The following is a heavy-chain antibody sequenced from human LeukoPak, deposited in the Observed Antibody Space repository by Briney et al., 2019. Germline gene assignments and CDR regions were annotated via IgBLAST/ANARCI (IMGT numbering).Heavy chain of an antibody. V-gene: IGHV5-51*01. CDR3: ARQSGQQLVQGDYYYYMDV. Sequence: GESLKISCKGSGYSFTSYWISWVRQMPGKGLEWMGIIYPGDSDTRYSPSFQGQVTISADKSISTAYLQWSSLKASDTAMYYCARQSGQQLVQGDYYYYMDVWGKGTTVTVSS. D-gene: IGHD6-13*01. CDR1: GYSFTSYW. CDR2: IYPGDSDT. J-gene: IGHJ6*03.